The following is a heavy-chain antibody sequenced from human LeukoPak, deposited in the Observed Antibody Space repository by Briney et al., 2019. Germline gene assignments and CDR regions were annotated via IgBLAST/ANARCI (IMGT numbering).Heavy chain of an antibody. CDR3: ARARYYYDSIGFKADWFDP. D-gene: IGHD3-22*01. V-gene: IGHV3-20*04. CDR1: GFTFDDYG. J-gene: IGHJ5*02. Sequence: GGSLRLSCAASGFTFDDYGMSWVRQAPGKGLEWVSGINWNGGSTGYADSVKGRFTISRDNAKNSLYLQMNSLRAEDTALYYCARARYYYDSIGFKADWFDPWGQGTPVTVSS. CDR2: INWNGGST.